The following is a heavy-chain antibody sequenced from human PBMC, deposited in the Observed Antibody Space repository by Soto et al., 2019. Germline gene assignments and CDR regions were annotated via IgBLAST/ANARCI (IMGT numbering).Heavy chain of an antibody. D-gene: IGHD2-2*01. J-gene: IGHJ6*02. CDR2: IIPILGII. CDR1: GGTFSSYT. Sequence: QVQLVQSGAEVKKPGSSVKVSCKASGGTFSSYTISWVRQAPGQGLEWMGRIIPILGIINYAQKFQGRVTITADKETSTAYMELNSLRSEDTAVYYCARGKGYCSTSPCFLGMDVWGQGTTVTVSS. V-gene: IGHV1-69*02. CDR3: ARGKGYCSTSPCFLGMDV.